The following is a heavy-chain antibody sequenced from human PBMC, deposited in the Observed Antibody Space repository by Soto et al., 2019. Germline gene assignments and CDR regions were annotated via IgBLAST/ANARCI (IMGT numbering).Heavy chain of an antibody. D-gene: IGHD6-19*01. CDR3: ARVEDSSGWNYYFDY. J-gene: IGHJ4*02. V-gene: IGHV3-48*03. CDR2: ISSSGSTI. Sequence: HPGGSLRLSCAASGFTFSSYEMNWVRQAPGKGLEWVSYISSSGSTIYYADSVKGRFTISRDNAKNSLYLQMNSLRAEDTAVYYCARVEDSSGWNYYFDYWGQGTLVTVSS. CDR1: GFTFSSYE.